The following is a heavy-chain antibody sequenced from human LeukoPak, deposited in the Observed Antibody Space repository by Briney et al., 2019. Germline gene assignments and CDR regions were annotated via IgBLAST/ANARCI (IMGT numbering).Heavy chain of an antibody. J-gene: IGHJ3*02. Sequence: PGGSLRLSCAASGFTFSSYAMSWVRQAPGKGLEWVSAISGSGGSTYYADSVKGRFTISRDNSKNTLYLQMNSLRAEDTAEYYCAKDSWGSNSHDAFDIWGQGTMVTVSS. D-gene: IGHD3-16*01. CDR3: AKDSWGSNSHDAFDI. V-gene: IGHV3-23*01. CDR2: ISGSGGST. CDR1: GFTFSSYA.